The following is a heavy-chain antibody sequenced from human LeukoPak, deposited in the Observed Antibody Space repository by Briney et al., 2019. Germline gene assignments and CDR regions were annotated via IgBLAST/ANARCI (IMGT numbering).Heavy chain of an antibody. D-gene: IGHD5-24*01. CDR3: ARFSRDGYNYYFDY. CDR2: IYYSGST. CDR1: GGSISSYY. V-gene: IGHV4-59*08. Sequence: SETLPLTCTVSGGSISSYYWSWIRQPPGKGLEWIGYIYYSGSTNYNPSLKSRVTISVDTSKNQFSLKLCSVTAADTAVYYCARFSRDGYNYYFDYWGQGTLVTVSS. J-gene: IGHJ4*02.